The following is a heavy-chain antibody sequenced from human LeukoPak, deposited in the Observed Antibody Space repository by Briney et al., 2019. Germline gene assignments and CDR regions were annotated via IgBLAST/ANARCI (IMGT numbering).Heavy chain of an antibody. J-gene: IGHJ4*02. CDR2: IHTSGNT. V-gene: IGHV4-61*02. D-gene: IGHD1-1*01. Sequence: SETLSLTCTVSGGSITSGNYYWSWIRQPAGKGLEWIGRIHTSGNTNYNPSLKSRVTISVDTSKNQFFLHLSSVTAAGTAVYYCARLSTGSLHYFDCWGQGTLVTVSS. CDR3: ARLSTGSLHYFDC. CDR1: GGSITSGNYY.